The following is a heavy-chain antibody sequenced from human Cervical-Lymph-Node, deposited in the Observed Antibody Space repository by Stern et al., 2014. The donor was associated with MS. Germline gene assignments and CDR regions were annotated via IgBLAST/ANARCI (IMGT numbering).Heavy chain of an antibody. CDR1: GFTFSSYA. D-gene: IGHD3-16*01. V-gene: IGHV3-23*04. CDR2: VNGGGTAI. Sequence: EVQLVESGGGLVQPGGSLRLSCAASGFTFSSYAMTWVRQAPGKGLEWVSAVNGGGTAIYYADSVKGRFTISRDNSKNTLYLQMNSLRAEDTALYYCAKCSQVNYGSNLKEWGQGTLVTVSS. J-gene: IGHJ4*02. CDR3: AKCSQVNYGSNLKE.